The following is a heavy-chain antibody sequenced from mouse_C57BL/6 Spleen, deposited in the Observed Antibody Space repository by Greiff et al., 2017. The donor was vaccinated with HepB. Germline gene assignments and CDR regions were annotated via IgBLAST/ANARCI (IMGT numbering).Heavy chain of an antibody. J-gene: IGHJ3*01. CDR2: IHPSDSDT. D-gene: IGHD2-4*01. CDR3: AIALYYDYVFAY. V-gene: IGHV1-74*01. CDR1: GYTFTSYW. Sequence: QVQLKQPGAELVKPGASVKVSCKASGYTFTSYWMHWVKQRPGQGLEWIGRIHPSDSDTNYNQKFKGKATLTVDKSSSTAYMQLSSLTSEDSAVYYCAIALYYDYVFAYWGQGTLVTVSA.